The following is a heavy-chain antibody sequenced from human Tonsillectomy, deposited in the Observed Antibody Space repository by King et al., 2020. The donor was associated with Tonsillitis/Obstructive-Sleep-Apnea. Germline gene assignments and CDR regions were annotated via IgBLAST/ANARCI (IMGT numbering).Heavy chain of an antibody. CDR2: ILYSGST. CDR1: GGSISIYY. CDR3: AREISDVVVATNSWFDS. D-gene: IGHD2-2*01. Sequence: QLQESGPGLVKPSETLSLTCTVSGGSISIYYWTWIRQPPGKGLEWMGYILYSGSTNYNASLKSRVTISIDTSKNQFSLNLSSVTAADTAVYYYAREISDVVVATNSWFDSWGQGTLVTVSS. V-gene: IGHV4-59*01. J-gene: IGHJ5*01.